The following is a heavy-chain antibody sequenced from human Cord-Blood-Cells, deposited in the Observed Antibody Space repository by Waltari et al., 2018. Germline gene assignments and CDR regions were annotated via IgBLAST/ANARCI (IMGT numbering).Heavy chain of an antibody. D-gene: IGHD2-15*01. V-gene: IGHV1-3*01. CDR3: ARDLTPNTLGYCSGGSCYYYYYGMDV. CDR1: GYTFTSYA. J-gene: IGHJ6*02. Sequence: QVQLVQSGAEVKKPGASVKVSCKASGYTFTSYAMHWVSQAPAQRLEWMGWTNAGNGNTKYSQKFQGRVTITRDTSASTAYMELSSLRSEDTAVYYCARDLTPNTLGYCSGGSCYYYYYGMDVWGQGTTVTVSS. CDR2: TNAGNGNT.